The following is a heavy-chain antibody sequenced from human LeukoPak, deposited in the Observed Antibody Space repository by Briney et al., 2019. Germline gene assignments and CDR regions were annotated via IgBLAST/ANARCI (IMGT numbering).Heavy chain of an antibody. Sequence: SVKVSCKASGGTFSSYAISWVRQAPGQGLEWMGRIIPIFGIANYAQKFQGRVTITADKSTSTAYMELSSLRSEDTAVYYCALKTVTNWPDPWGQGTLVTVSS. J-gene: IGHJ5*02. CDR2: IIPIFGIA. CDR3: ALKTVTNWPDP. D-gene: IGHD4-11*01. V-gene: IGHV1-69*04. CDR1: GGTFSSYA.